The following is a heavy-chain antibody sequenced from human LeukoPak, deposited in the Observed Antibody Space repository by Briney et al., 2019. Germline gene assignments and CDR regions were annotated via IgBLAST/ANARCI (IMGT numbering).Heavy chain of an antibody. CDR2: IYYRGST. Sequence: PSETLSLTCTVSGGSIRSSSYCWGWLRHPPGKGLEWFGNIYYRGSTYYSPSLKSRVTLSVDTSKNQFSLQLSSVTAADTAVYYCARDYGDHSFDYWGQGTLVTVSS. CDR3: ARDYGDHSFDY. V-gene: IGHV4-39*01. CDR1: GGSIRSSSYC. D-gene: IGHD4-17*01. J-gene: IGHJ4*02.